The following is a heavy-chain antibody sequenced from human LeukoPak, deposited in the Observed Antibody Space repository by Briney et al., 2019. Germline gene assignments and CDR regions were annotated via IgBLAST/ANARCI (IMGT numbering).Heavy chain of an antibody. CDR3: ARDPKNYYDFWSGRKLDP. CDR2: INPNSGGT. CDR1: GYTFTGYY. D-gene: IGHD3-3*01. Sequence: ASVKVSCKASGYTFTGYYMHWVRQAPGQGLEWMGWINPNSGGTNYAQKFQGRVTMTTDTSTSTAYMELRSLRSDDTAVYYCARDPKNYYDFWSGRKLDPWGQGTLVTVSS. V-gene: IGHV1-2*02. J-gene: IGHJ5*02.